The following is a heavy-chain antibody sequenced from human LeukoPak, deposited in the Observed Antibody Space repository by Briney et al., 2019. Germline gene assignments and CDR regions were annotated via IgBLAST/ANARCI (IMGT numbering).Heavy chain of an antibody. J-gene: IGHJ4*02. CDR1: GYTFTGYY. D-gene: IGHD3-10*01. CDR3: ARERITMVRGVRTLFDY. V-gene: IGHV1-2*02. Sequence: ASVKVSCKASGYTFTGYYMHWVRQAPGQGLEWMGWINPNSGGTNYAQKFQGRVTMTRDTSISTAYMELSRLRSDDTAVYYCARERITMVRGVRTLFDYWGQGTLVTVSS. CDR2: INPNSGGT.